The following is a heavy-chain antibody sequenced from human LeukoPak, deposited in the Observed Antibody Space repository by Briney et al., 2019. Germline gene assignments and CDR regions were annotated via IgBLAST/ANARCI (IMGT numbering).Heavy chain of an antibody. D-gene: IGHD3-10*01. J-gene: IGHJ4*02. Sequence: GGSLRLSCAASGFTFSSYAMHWVRQAPGKGLEWVAFIRYDGSNKYYADSVKGRFTISRDNSRNTLYLQMNSLRPEDTAVYYCATPRGIWGVSLDHWGQGTLVTVSS. CDR1: GFTFSSYA. CDR3: ATPRGIWGVSLDH. CDR2: IRYDGSNK. V-gene: IGHV3-30*02.